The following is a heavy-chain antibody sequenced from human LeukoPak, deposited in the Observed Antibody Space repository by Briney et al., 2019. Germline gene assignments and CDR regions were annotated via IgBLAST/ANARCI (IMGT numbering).Heavy chain of an antibody. CDR1: GYSISSGYY. CDR2: IYHSGST. J-gene: IGHJ4*02. CDR3: TALDFWSGSSVDY. D-gene: IGHD3-3*01. V-gene: IGHV4-38-2*01. Sequence: KPSETLSLTCAVSGYSISSGYYWGWIRQPPGKGLEWIGSIYHSGSTYYNPSLKSRVTISVDTSKNQFSLKLSSVTAADTAVYYCTALDFWSGSSVDYWGQGTLVTVSS.